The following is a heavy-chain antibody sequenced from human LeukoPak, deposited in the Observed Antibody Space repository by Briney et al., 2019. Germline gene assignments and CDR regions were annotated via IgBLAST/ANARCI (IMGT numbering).Heavy chain of an antibody. Sequence: SETLSLTCTVSGGSISSSSYYWGWIRQPPGKGLEWIGSIYYSGSTYYNPSLKSRVTISVDTSKNQFSLNLSSVTAADTAVYYCARGGWNKFDYWGQGTLVTVSS. D-gene: IGHD3-22*01. J-gene: IGHJ4*02. V-gene: IGHV4-39*07. CDR3: ARGGWNKFDY. CDR2: IYYSGST. CDR1: GGSISSSSYY.